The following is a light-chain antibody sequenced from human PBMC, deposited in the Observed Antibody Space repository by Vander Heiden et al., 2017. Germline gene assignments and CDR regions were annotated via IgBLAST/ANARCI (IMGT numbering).Light chain of an antibody. Sequence: QSVFTQPPSMSAAPGQKVTISCSGSSSNIGSDYVSWYQHLPGTAPKLRIYENNKRPSGIPDRFAGSKSGTSAKLGITGLQTGDESDYDCATWDRSLRAVVLGGGTKLTVL. CDR3: ATWDRSLRAVV. J-gene: IGLJ2*01. CDR1: SSNIGSDY. CDR2: ENN. V-gene: IGLV1-51*02.